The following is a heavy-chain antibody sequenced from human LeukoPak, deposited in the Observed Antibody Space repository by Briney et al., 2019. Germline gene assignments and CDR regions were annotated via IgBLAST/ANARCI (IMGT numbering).Heavy chain of an antibody. Sequence: GGSLRLSCEASGFIFSSYSMNWVRQAPGKGLEWVSSISSSDTFIFYADSVKGRFTISRDNSNNSLSLQMNSPRVEDTAVYYCARLGCSRGSCYDYWGQGILVTVSS. CDR2: ISSSDTFI. V-gene: IGHV3-21*01. CDR1: GFIFSSYS. CDR3: ARLGCSRGSCYDY. D-gene: IGHD2-15*01. J-gene: IGHJ4*02.